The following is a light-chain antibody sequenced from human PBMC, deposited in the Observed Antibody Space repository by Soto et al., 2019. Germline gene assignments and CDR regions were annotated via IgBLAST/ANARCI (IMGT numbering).Light chain of an antibody. Sequence: QSALTQPASVSGSPGQSITISCTGTSSDVGGYNYVSWYQQHPGKAPKLMIYEISNRPSGVSDCFSGSKSGNTASLTISGLQAEDEADYFCASWDDSLNGPVFGGGTKLTVL. J-gene: IGLJ2*01. V-gene: IGLV2-14*01. CDR1: SSDVGGYNY. CDR3: ASWDDSLNGPV. CDR2: EIS.